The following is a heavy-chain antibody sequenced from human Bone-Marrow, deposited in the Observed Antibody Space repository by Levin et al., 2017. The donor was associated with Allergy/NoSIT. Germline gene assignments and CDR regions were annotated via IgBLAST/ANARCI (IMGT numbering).Heavy chain of an antibody. CDR2: VYYSGST. CDR1: GVAIDSYY. CDR3: ARLGRSGSGWYSAY. J-gene: IGHJ4*02. V-gene: IGHV4-59*08. Sequence: SETLSLTCTVSGVAIDSYYWSWIRQSPGKGLEWIGYVYYSGSTNYNPSLKSLVTISVDRSKNHFSLTLNSVTAADTAVYYCARLGRSGSGWYSAYWGQGTLVTVSS. D-gene: IGHD6-19*01.